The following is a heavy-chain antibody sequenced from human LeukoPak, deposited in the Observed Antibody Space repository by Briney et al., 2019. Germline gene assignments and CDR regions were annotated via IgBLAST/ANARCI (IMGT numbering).Heavy chain of an antibody. Sequence: SQTLSLTCTVSGDSINSGDYYWSWIRQPPGNGLEWIGYIYYSGSTYYNPSLRSRLTISVDTSKNQFSLKLSSVTAADTAVYYCARDNRHSWFDPWGQGTLVTVSS. CDR2: IYYSGST. J-gene: IGHJ5*02. CDR1: GDSINSGDYY. CDR3: ARDNRHSWFDP. V-gene: IGHV4-30-4*01. D-gene: IGHD1-14*01.